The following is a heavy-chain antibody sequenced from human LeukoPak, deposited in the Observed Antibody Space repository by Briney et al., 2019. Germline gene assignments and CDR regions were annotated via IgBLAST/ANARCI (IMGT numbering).Heavy chain of an antibody. V-gene: IGHV4-34*01. D-gene: IGHD1-1*01. J-gene: IGHJ5*02. CDR3: ARVPDITARPCDT. CDR1: GGSFSGYY. CDR2: ISHTGLT. Sequence: SETLSLTCAVYGGSFSGYYWTLIRQTPGKGLEWIGEISHTGLTASNPSLKSRVTIFVDSSKKQFSLRMTSVTAADTGVYYCARVPDITARPCDTWGPGTLVTVSS.